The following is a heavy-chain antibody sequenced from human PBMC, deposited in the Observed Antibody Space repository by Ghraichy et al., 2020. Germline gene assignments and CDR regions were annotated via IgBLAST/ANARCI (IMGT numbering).Heavy chain of an antibody. V-gene: IGHV3-9*01. CDR2: ISWNNGHI. D-gene: IGHD2-2*01. CDR1: GFTFEDHA. Sequence: SLLLSGAASGFTFEDHAMHWVRQTPGKGLEWVSSISWNNGHIGYADSVKGRFTISRDNAKNSLYLEMNSLRTEDTALYYCAKGPGYATYKFYFDYWGQGTRVTVSS. CDR3: AKGPGYATYKFYFDY. J-gene: IGHJ4*02.